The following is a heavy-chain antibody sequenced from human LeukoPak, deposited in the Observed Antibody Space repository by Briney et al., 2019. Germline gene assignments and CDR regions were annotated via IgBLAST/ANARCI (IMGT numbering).Heavy chain of an antibody. CDR3: ARDRGSYYVWYYFDY. J-gene: IGHJ4*02. D-gene: IGHD1-26*01. V-gene: IGHV3-30-3*01. Sequence: PGGSLRLSCAASRFTFSSYAMHWVRQAPGKGLEWVAVISYDGSNKYYADSVKGRFTISRDNSKNTLYLQMNSLRAEDTAVYYCARDRGSYYVWYYFDYWGQGTLVTVSS. CDR2: ISYDGSNK. CDR1: RFTFSSYA.